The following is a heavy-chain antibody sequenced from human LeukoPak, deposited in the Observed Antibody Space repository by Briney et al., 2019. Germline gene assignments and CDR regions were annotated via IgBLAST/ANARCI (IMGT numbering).Heavy chain of an antibody. CDR3: AREAPWGFKVFDY. J-gene: IGHJ4*02. V-gene: IGHV3-7*01. CDR2: IKQDGSDK. D-gene: IGHD7-27*01. CDR1: GFTFTKYW. Sequence: PGGSLRLSCAASGFTFTKYWMTWVRQAPGKGLEWVGNIKQDGSDKNYMDSVKGRFTISRDNTKNSVYLQMSSLRAEDTAVYYCAREAPWGFKVFDYWGQGTLVTVSS.